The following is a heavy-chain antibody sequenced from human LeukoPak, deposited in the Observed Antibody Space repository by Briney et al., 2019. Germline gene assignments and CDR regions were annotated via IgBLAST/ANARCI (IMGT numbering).Heavy chain of an antibody. CDR2: INPNSGGT. CDR3: ARFLVGWFGEVGMDV. J-gene: IGHJ6*02. V-gene: IGHV1-2*02. Sequence: GASVKVSCKASGYTFTGYYMHWVRQAPGQGLAWMGWINPNSGGTNYAQKFQGRVTMTRDTSISTAYMELSRLRSDDTAVYYCARFLVGWFGEVGMDVWGQGTTITVSS. CDR1: GYTFTGYY. D-gene: IGHD3-10*01.